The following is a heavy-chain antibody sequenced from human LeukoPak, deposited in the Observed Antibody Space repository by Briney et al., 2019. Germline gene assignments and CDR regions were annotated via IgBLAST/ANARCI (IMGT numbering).Heavy chain of an antibody. CDR3: AREGEIAGYSSSWYWFDP. V-gene: IGHV6-1*01. Sequence: SQTLSLTCAVSGDSVSSNSAAWNWIRQSPSRGLEWLGRTYYRSKWYNDYAVSVKSRITINPDTSKNQFSLQLNSVTPEDTAVYYCAREGEIAGYSSSWYWFDPWGQGTLVTVSS. D-gene: IGHD6-13*01. J-gene: IGHJ5*02. CDR2: TYYRSKWYN. CDR1: GDSVSSNSAA.